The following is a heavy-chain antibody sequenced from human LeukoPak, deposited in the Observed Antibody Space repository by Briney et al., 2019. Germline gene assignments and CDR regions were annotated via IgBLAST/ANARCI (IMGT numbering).Heavy chain of an antibody. CDR3: AKARDSLGELSFH. J-gene: IGHJ4*02. CDR1: GFTFSSYA. V-gene: IGHV3-23*01. CDR2: ISHDGGTP. Sequence: GGSLRLSCAASGFTFSSYAMSWVRQARGEGLEWVSAISHDGGTPYYADSVKGRFTISRDSSKNTVYLQMNSLRAEDTAVYYCAKARDSLGELSFHGGQGTLVTVSS. D-gene: IGHD3-16*02.